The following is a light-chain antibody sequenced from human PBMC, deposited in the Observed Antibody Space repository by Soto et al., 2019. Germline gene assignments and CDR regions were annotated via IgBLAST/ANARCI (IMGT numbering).Light chain of an antibody. CDR1: QGIGND. CDR2: AAS. CDR3: LQHNSYRT. V-gene: IGKV1-17*01. J-gene: IGKJ1*01. Sequence: DIQMTQSPSSLSASVGDGVTITCRASQGIGNDLGWFQQKPGKAPKRLIYAASRLQSGVPSRFSGSGSGTEFTLTISSLQPEDFATYYCLQHNSYRTFGQGTKVDIK.